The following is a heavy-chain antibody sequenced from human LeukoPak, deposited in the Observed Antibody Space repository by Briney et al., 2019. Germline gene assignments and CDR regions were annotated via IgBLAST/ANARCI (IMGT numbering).Heavy chain of an antibody. D-gene: IGHD3-10*01. CDR2: IDPNGGST. J-gene: IGHJ4*02. Sequence: GASVKVSCKASGYIFTNYYIHWVRQAPGQGLEWMGLIDPNGGSTNYAQKFQGRVTMTRDTSTSTVYMELSSLRSEDTAVYYCARGGVHYYGSGSSTFDYWGQGTLVTVSS. V-gene: IGHV1-46*01. CDR3: ARGGVHYYGSGSSTFDY. CDR1: GYIFTNYY.